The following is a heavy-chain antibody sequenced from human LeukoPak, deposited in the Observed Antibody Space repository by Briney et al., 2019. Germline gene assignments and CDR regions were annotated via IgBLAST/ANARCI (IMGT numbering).Heavy chain of an antibody. J-gene: IGHJ4*02. CDR1: GFAFSTYP. Sequence: PGGSLRLSCAASGFAFSTYPVHWVRQAPGKGLEWVAVISYDGSNKYYADSVKGRFTISRDNSKNTLYLQMNSLRAEDTAVYYCAKGFMSRDVDYWAREPWSPSPQ. CDR2: ISYDGSNK. CDR3: AKGFMSRDVDY. V-gene: IGHV3-30*04.